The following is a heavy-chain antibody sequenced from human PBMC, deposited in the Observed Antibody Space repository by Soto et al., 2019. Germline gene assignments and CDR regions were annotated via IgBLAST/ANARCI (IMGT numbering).Heavy chain of an antibody. Sequence: PGGSLRLSCAASAFTFSSYAMSWVRQAPGKGLEWVSAISGSGGSTHYADSVKGRFTISRDNSKNTLYLQMNSLRAEDTAVFYCAKVYYYDSSGPQGYGMDVWCPGPTVTVS. V-gene: IGHV3-23*01. CDR3: AKVYYYDSSGPQGYGMDV. CDR1: AFTFSSYA. J-gene: IGHJ6*02. CDR2: ISGSGGST. D-gene: IGHD3-22*01.